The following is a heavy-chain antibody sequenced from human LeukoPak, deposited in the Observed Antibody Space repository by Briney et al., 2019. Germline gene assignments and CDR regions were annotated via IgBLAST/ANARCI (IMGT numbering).Heavy chain of an antibody. Sequence: ASVKVSCKVSGYTLTELSMHWVRQAPGKGLEWMGGFDPEDGERIYAQKFQGRVTMTEDTSTDTAYMDLSNLRSEDTAIYYCATTVFGVLTSFDYWGQGTLVTVSS. D-gene: IGHD3-3*01. V-gene: IGHV1-24*01. CDR3: ATTVFGVLTSFDY. CDR2: FDPEDGER. CDR1: GYTLTELS. J-gene: IGHJ4*02.